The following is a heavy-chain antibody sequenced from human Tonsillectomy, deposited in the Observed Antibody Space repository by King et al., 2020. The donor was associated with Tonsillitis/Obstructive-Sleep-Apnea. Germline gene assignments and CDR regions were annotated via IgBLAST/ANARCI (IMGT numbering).Heavy chain of an antibody. V-gene: IGHV3-23*04. CDR1: GLAFGRYA. D-gene: IGHD2-15*01. Sequence: VQLVESGGGLVRPGGSLRLSCVGSGLAFGRYAMSWVRQAPGKGLKWVSGLSGTGDNIYYADSVKGRFTISRDNSKNTLYLQMNNLRGEDTALYFCAKDRSGSCNSGCDPYDIWGLGTQVTVSS. J-gene: IGHJ3*02. CDR3: AKDRSGSCNSGCDPYDI. CDR2: LSGTGDNI.